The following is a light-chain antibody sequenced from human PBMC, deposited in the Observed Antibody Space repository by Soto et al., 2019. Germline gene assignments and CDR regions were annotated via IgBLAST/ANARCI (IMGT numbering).Light chain of an antibody. J-gene: IGKJ1*01. V-gene: IGKV3-20*01. CDR2: AAS. Sequence: EIVLTQSPGTLSLAPGEGASLSCRACQSVSSYYLAWYQQKPGQAPRLLIYAASSRATGIPDRFSGGGSGTDFTLTISRLEPEDFAVYYCQQCGSSPWTFGQGTKVDIK. CDR1: QSVSSYY. CDR3: QQCGSSPWT.